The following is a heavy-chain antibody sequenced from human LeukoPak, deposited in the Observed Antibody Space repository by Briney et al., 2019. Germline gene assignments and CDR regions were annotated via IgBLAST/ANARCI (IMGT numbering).Heavy chain of an antibody. V-gene: IGHV3-23*01. D-gene: IGHD3-22*01. CDR3: AKDQTYYYDSSGYYYLDDAFDI. J-gene: IGHJ3*02. CDR1: GITFSNYV. Sequence: GGSLRLSCAVSGITFSNYVMSWVRQAPGKGLEWVSGISGGDTTYYADSVKGRFTISRDNSKNTLYLQMNSLRAEDTAVYYCAKDQTYYYDSSGYYYLDDAFDIWGQGTMVTVSS. CDR2: ISGGDTT.